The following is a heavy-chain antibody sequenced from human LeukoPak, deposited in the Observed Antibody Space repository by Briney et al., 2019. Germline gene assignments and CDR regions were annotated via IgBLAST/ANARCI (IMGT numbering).Heavy chain of an antibody. CDR2: IYYSGST. J-gene: IGHJ5*02. CDR1: GGSISSGGYY. V-gene: IGHV4-31*03. CDR3: AREYPYDYGDGGAWFDP. Sequence: PSETLSLTCTVSGGSISSGGYYWSWLRQHPGKGLEWIGYIYYSGSTYYNPSLKSRVTISVDTSKNQFSLKLSSVTAADTAVYYCAREYPYDYGDGGAWFDPWGQGTLVTVSS. D-gene: IGHD4-17*01.